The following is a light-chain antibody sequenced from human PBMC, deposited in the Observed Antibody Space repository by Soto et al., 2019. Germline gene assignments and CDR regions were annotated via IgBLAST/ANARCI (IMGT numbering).Light chain of an antibody. J-gene: IGKJ1*01. V-gene: IGKV3-20*01. Sequence: EIVLTQSPGTLSLSPGERATLSCRASQSVSSSYLAWYQRKPGQAPRLLIYGAYSRATDSPDRFSGSGSGKDFTLSISRLELEDFAVYYCQQYGSSPVTFGQGTKVEI. CDR3: QQYGSSPVT. CDR1: QSVSSSY. CDR2: GAY.